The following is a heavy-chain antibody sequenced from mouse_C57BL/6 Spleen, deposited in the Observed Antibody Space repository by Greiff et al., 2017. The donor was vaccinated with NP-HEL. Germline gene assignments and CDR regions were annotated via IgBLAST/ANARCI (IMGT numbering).Heavy chain of an antibody. J-gene: IGHJ2*01. D-gene: IGHD2-1*01. Sequence: EVKLQESGPGLVKPSQSLSLTCSVTGYSLTSGYYWNWIRQFPGNKLEWMGYISYDGSNNYNPSLNNRISITRDTSKNPLFLKLNSVTTEDTATYYCARGVYLYYCDYWGQGTTLTVAS. CDR2: ISYDGSN. CDR3: ARGVYLYYCDY. CDR1: GYSLTSGYY. V-gene: IGHV3-6*01.